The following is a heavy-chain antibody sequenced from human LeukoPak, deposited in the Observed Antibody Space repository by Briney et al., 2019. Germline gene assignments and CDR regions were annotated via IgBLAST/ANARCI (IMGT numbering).Heavy chain of an antibody. CDR1: GYTFTSYD. Sequence: ASVKVSCKASGYTFTSYDINWVRQATGQGLEWMGWMNPNSGNTGYAQKFQGRVTMTRDTSTRTVYMELSSLKSEDTAVYYCARDGIFDYWGQGTLVTVSS. J-gene: IGHJ4*02. CDR2: MNPNSGNT. CDR3: ARDGIFDY. D-gene: IGHD1-1*01. V-gene: IGHV1-8*02.